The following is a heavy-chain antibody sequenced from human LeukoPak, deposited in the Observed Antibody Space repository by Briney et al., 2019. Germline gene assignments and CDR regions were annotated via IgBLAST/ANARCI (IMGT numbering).Heavy chain of an antibody. CDR1: GGSISSYY. CDR2: IYYSGCT. J-gene: IGHJ4*02. D-gene: IGHD6-19*01. Sequence: SETLSLTCTVSGGSISSYYWSWIRQPPGKGLEWIGYIYYSGCTNYNPSLKSRVTISVDTSKNQFSLKLSSVTAADTAVYYCASPSPGGAVAGGFDYWGQGTLVTVSS. V-gene: IGHV4-59*01. CDR3: ASPSPGGAVAGGFDY.